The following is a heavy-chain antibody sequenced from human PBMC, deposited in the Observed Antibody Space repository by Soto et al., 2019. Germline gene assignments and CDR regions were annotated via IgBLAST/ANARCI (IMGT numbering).Heavy chain of an antibody. J-gene: IGHJ4*02. CDR3: ARVGGFGATTTDY. Sequence: QVQLQESGPGLVKPSQTLSLTCTVSGGSISSGDYYWSWIRQPPGKGLEWIGYIYYSGSTYYNPSLTSLVTASVDTSQYQFAPKARTLTAAAPAVYYCARVGGFGATTTDYWRQATLVTVSS. V-gene: IGHV4-30-4*01. CDR2: IYYSGST. D-gene: IGHD3-10*01. CDR1: GGSISSGDYY.